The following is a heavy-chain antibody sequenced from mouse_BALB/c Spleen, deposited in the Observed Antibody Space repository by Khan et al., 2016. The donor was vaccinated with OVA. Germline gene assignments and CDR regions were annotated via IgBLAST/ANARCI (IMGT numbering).Heavy chain of an antibody. J-gene: IGHJ2*01. D-gene: IGHD2-3*01. Sequence: EVQLVESGPGLVKPSQSLSLTGTVTGYSITSDYAWNWIRQFPGNKLEWIGYISYSGNTNYNPSLRSRTSITRDTSKNQFFLQLNAVTTEDTATYYGARVDGEDFDYWGQGTTLTVSS. CDR1: GYSITSDYA. V-gene: IGHV3-2*02. CDR2: ISYSGNT. CDR3: ARVDGEDFDY.